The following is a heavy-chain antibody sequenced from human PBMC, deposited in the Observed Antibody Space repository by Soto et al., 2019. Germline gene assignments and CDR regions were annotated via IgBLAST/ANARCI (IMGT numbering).Heavy chain of an antibody. V-gene: IGHV4-59*12. CDR2: IHYSGSA. Sequence: TLSLTCTFSGSSIIGYYWTLIRQSPERGLEWIGYIHYSGSANYNPSLNSRLTMSVDRSKSQFSMKLASVTAADTAVYYCARGVGGSGLNWFDPWGQGTLVTVSS. CDR3: ARGVGGSGLNWFDP. CDR1: GSSIIGYY. J-gene: IGHJ5*02. D-gene: IGHD6-19*01.